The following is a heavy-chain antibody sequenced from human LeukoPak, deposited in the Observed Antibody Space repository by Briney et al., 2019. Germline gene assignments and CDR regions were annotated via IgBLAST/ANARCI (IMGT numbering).Heavy chain of an antibody. V-gene: IGHV4-59*01. CDR2: IYYSGST. J-gene: IGHJ3*02. CDR1: GGSISSYY. Sequence: SETLSLTCTVSGGSISSYYWSWIRQPPGKGQEWIGYIYYSGSTNYNPSLKSRVTISVDTSKNQFSLKLSSVTAADTAVYYCARERVRGAHDAFDIWGQGTMVTVSS. D-gene: IGHD3-10*01. CDR3: ARERVRGAHDAFDI.